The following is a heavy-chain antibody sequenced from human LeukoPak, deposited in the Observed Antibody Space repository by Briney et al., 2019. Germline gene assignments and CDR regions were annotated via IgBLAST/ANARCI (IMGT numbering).Heavy chain of an antibody. CDR1: GGSISSGSYY. J-gene: IGHJ4*02. V-gene: IGHV4-61*02. Sequence: SETLSLTCTVSGGSISSGSYYWSWIRQPAGKGLEWIGRIFTSGSTNYHPSLKSRVTISVDTSNNQFSLQLSSVTAADTAVYYCARSRDFWSGYYDDYWGQGTLVTVSS. D-gene: IGHD3-3*01. CDR3: ARSRDFWSGYYDDY. CDR2: IFTSGST.